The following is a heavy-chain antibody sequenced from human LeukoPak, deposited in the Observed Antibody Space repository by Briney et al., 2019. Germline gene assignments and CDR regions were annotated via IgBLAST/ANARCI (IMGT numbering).Heavy chain of an antibody. CDR3: ARGITMVRGVIRTRGYNWFDP. CDR1: GGTFSIYA. V-gene: IGHV1-69*05. Sequence: GSSVKVSSKASGGTFSIYAISWVRQAPGQGLEWMGGIIPIFGTANYAQKFQGRVTITTDESTSTAYMELSSLRSEDTAVYYCARGITMVRGVIRTRGYNWFDPWGQGTLVTVSS. CDR2: IIPIFGTA. J-gene: IGHJ5*02. D-gene: IGHD3-10*01.